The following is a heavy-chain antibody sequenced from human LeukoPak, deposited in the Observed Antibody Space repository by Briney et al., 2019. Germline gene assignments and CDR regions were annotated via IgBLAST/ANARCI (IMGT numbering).Heavy chain of an antibody. J-gene: IGHJ5*02. Sequence: ASVKVSCKASGYTFTGHYLHWVRQAPGQGLEWMGIINPSGGSTSYAQKFQGRVTMTRDMSTSTVYMELSSLRSEDTAVYYCARERISSNWFDPWGQGTLVTVSS. CDR3: ARERISSNWFDP. D-gene: IGHD3-3*02. CDR2: INPSGGST. CDR1: GYTFTGHY. V-gene: IGHV1-46*01.